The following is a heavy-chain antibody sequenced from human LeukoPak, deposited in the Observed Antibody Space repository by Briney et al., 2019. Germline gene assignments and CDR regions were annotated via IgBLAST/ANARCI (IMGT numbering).Heavy chain of an antibody. V-gene: IGHV4-39*01. D-gene: IGHD6-19*01. CDR1: GGTISSSSYY. J-gene: IGHJ4*02. Sequence: SETLSLTCTVSGGTISSSSYYWGWIRQPPGKVLEWIGSIYYSGSTYYTPSLKSRVTISVDTSKNQLSLQLSSVTAADTAVYYCARQTPVAGTFDYWGQGTLVTVSS. CDR3: ARQTPVAGTFDY. CDR2: IYYSGST.